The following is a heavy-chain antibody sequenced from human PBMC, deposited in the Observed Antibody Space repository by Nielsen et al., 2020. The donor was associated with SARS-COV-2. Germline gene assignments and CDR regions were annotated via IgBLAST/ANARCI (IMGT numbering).Heavy chain of an antibody. V-gene: IGHV3-23*01. CDR2: ISASGGGT. Sequence: GESLKISCAASGFTFSSYGMHWVRRAPGRGLQWVTAISASGGGTSYTDSVKGRFSISRDNSKNTLYLQMHSLRVEDTAVYYCAKDDVVRGDAFDIWGPGTMVTVSS. CDR1: GFTFSSYG. D-gene: IGHD3-10*01. J-gene: IGHJ3*02. CDR3: AKDDVVRGDAFDI.